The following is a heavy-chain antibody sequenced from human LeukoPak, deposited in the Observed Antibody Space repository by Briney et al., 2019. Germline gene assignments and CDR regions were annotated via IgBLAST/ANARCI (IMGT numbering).Heavy chain of an antibody. V-gene: IGHV4-59*01. CDR2: IYYSGNT. J-gene: IGHJ4*02. CDR1: GGSISSYY. D-gene: IGHD6-13*01. CDR3: ARVFSDSSSWYVVY. Sequence: SETLSLTCTVSGGSISSYYWSWIRQPPGKGLEWIGYIYYSGNTNYNPSLKSRVTISVDTSKNQFSLKLSSVTAADTAVYYCARVFSDSSSWYVVYWGQGTLVTVSS.